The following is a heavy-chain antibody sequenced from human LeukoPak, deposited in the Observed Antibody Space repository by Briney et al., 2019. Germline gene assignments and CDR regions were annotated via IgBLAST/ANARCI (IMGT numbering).Heavy chain of an antibody. CDR1: GFTFSSYA. Sequence: PGGSLRLSCAASGFTFSSYAMHWVRQAPGKGLEWVAVISYDVSNKSYADSVKGRFTISRDNSKNTLYLPMNSLRAEDTAVYYCEKIAATGSYWGQGTLVTVSS. J-gene: IGHJ4*02. CDR3: EKIAATGSY. V-gene: IGHV3-30-3*02. D-gene: IGHD6-13*01. CDR2: ISYDVSNK.